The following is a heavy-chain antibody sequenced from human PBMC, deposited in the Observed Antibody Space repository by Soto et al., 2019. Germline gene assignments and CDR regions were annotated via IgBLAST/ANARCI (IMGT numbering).Heavy chain of an antibody. D-gene: IGHD3-10*01. Sequence: ASVKVSCKASGYTFTSYYMHWVRQAPGQGLEWMGIINASGGSTSYAQKFQGRVTMTRDTSTSAVYMELSSLRSEDTAVYYCARSRTRVVRGVPTRGHWFDPWGQGTLVTVSS. V-gene: IGHV1-46*01. CDR3: ARSRTRVVRGVPTRGHWFDP. CDR1: GYTFTSYY. J-gene: IGHJ5*02. CDR2: INASGGST.